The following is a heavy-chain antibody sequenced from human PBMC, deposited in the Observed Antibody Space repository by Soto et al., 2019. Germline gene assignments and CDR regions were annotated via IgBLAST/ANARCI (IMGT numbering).Heavy chain of an antibody. Sequence: GGSLRLSCAASGFTFSSYAMSWVRQAPGKGLEWVSAISGSGGSTYYADSVKGRFTISRDNSKNTLYLQMNSLRAEDTAVYYCAKIESHFILNREGAYGDYYFDYWGQGTLVTVSS. CDR1: GFTFSSYA. V-gene: IGHV3-23*01. J-gene: IGHJ4*02. D-gene: IGHD4-17*01. CDR3: AKIESHFILNREGAYGDYYFDY. CDR2: ISGSGGST.